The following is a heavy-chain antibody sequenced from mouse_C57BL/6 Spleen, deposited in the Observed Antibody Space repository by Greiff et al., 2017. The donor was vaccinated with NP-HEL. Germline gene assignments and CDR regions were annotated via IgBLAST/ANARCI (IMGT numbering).Heavy chain of an antibody. J-gene: IGHJ3*01. D-gene: IGHD5-1-1*01. CDR2: IDPSDSYT. Sequence: VQLQQPGAELVKPGASVKLSCKASGYTFTSYWMQWVKQRPGQGLEWIGEIDPSDSYTNYNQKFKGKATLTVDTSSSTAYMQLSSLTSEDSAVYYCASGYPRFAYWGQGTLVTVSA. CDR1: GYTFTSYW. CDR3: ASGYPRFAY. V-gene: IGHV1-50*01.